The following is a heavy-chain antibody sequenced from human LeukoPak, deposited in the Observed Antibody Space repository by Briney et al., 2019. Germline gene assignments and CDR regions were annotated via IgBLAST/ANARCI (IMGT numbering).Heavy chain of an antibody. J-gene: IGHJ6*02. CDR1: GFTFSSFW. CDR3: AKEIYDYGGNYYGMDV. CDR2: IKQDGTEI. Sequence: GGSLRLSCAASGFTFSSFWMTWVRQAPGKGLEWVANIKQDGTEIYYVDSVKGRFTISRDNAKNSLYLQMNSLRAEDTAVYYCAKEIYDYGGNYYGMDVWGQGTTVTVSS. V-gene: IGHV3-7*01. D-gene: IGHD4-23*01.